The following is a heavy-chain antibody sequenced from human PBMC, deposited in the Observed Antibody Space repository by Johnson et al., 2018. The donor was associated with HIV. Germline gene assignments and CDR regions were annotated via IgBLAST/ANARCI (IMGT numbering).Heavy chain of an antibody. Sequence: QVQLVESGGGVVRPGGSLRLSCAASGFTFSDYYMSWIRQAPGKGLEWVSYFSSRGSTIYYADSVKGRITISRDNAKNSLYLQMNSLRAEDTAVYYCATFGGGSFHAFDIWGQGTMVTVSS. V-gene: IGHV3-11*01. CDR3: ATFGGGSFHAFDI. CDR1: GFTFSDYY. D-gene: IGHD1-26*01. CDR2: FSSRGSTI. J-gene: IGHJ3*02.